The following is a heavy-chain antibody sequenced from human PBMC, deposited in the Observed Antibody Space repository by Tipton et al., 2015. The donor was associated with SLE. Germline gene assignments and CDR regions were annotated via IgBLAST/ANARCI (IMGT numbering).Heavy chain of an antibody. V-gene: IGHV4-61*02. D-gene: IGHD1-1*01. J-gene: IGHJ4*02. CDR2: AMINGNS. CDR3: ARHAHNGGHGY. CDR1: GGSISSGNYF. Sequence: TLSLTCNVSGGSISSGNYFWTWLRQPAGKGLEWIGRAMINGNSNYNPSLKSRVTISIDTSKNQFSLRLISVTAADTAVYYCARHAHNGGHGYWGQGTLVTVSS.